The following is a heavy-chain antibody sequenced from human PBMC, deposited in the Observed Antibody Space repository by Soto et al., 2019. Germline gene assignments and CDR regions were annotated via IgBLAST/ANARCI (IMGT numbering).Heavy chain of an antibody. CDR1: GGSISSYY. D-gene: IGHD3-10*01. V-gene: IGHV4-59*01. CDR3: ARDLHPTFGYYGMDV. CDR2: IYYSGST. Sequence: SETLSLTCTVSGGSISSYYWSWIRQPPGKGLEWIGYIYYSGSTNYNPSLKSRVTISVDTSKNQFSLKLSSVTAADTAVYYCARDLHPTFGYYGMDVWGQGTTVTVSS. J-gene: IGHJ6*02.